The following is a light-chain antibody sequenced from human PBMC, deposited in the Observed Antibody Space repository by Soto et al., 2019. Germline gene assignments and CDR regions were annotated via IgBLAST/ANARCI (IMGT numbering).Light chain of an antibody. CDR1: QSVRGN. CDR2: ATS. Sequence: ETVMTQSPATLSVSPGERATLSCRASQSVRGNLAWYQQKPGQPPRLLIYATSTRATGIPARFSGSGSGTEFTLTISSLQSEDSGIYYCHQYNDWLSFGGGTKVEIK. V-gene: IGKV3D-15*01. J-gene: IGKJ4*01. CDR3: HQYNDWLS.